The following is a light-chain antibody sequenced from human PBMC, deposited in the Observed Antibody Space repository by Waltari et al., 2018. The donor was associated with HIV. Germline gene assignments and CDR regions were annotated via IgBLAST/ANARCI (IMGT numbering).Light chain of an antibody. J-gene: IGLJ2*01. Sequence: QSVLTQPPSASGTPGQSVTISCSVTSSNIRTNYVYWYQQFPGTTPKLLIYRNNKRPSGVPDRFSGSKSGTSASLDISGLRSDDEAEYYCAAWDDTLTVVFGGGTKLTVL. CDR1: SSNIRTNY. CDR3: AAWDDTLTVV. CDR2: RNN. V-gene: IGLV1-47*01.